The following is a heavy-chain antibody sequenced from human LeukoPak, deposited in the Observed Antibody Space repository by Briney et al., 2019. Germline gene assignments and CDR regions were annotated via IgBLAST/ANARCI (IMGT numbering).Heavy chain of an antibody. CDR1: GFTFSSYS. J-gene: IGHJ4*02. CDR3: AKAGAVVVVAAKYFDY. V-gene: IGHV3-21*04. Sequence: PGGSLRLSCAASGFTFSSYSMNWVRQAPGKGLEWVSSISSSSSYIYYADSVKGRFTISRDNSKNTLYLQMNSLRAEDTAVYYCAKAGAVVVVAAKYFDYWGQGTLVTVSS. CDR2: ISSSSSYI. D-gene: IGHD2-15*01.